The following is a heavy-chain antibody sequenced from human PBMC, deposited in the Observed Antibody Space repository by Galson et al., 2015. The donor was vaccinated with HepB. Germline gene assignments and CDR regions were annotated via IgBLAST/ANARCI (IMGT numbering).Heavy chain of an antibody. CDR1: GYTFTSYG. Sequence: SVKVSCKASGYTFTSYGISWVRQAPGQGLEWMGWISAYNGNTNYAQKLQGRVTMTTDTSTSTAYMELRSLRSDDTAVYYCARSREEYTAMYTQMGAFDIWGQGTMVTVSS. J-gene: IGHJ3*02. CDR2: ISAYNGNT. CDR3: ARSREEYTAMYTQMGAFDI. V-gene: IGHV1-18*04. D-gene: IGHD5-18*01.